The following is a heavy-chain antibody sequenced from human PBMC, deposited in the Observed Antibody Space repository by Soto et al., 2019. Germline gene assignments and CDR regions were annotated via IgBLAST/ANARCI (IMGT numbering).Heavy chain of an antibody. CDR3: AKVGGPSYGDYHY. D-gene: IGHD4-17*01. Sequence: QVQLVESGGGVVQPGRSLRLSCAASGFTFSSYGMRWVRQAPGKGLEWVAVISYDGSNKYYADSVKGRFTISRDNSKNTLYLQMNSLRAEDTAVYYCAKVGGPSYGDYHYWGQGTLVTVSS. J-gene: IGHJ4*02. V-gene: IGHV3-30*18. CDR1: GFTFSSYG. CDR2: ISYDGSNK.